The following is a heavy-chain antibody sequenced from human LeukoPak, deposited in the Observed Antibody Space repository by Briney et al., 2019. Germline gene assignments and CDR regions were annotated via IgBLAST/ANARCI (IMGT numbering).Heavy chain of an antibody. Sequence: GGSLRLSCAASGFIFSSYGMHWVRQAPGKGLEWVAHIRNDGSNEYYAESVKGRLTISRDNSKNTLYLQMNSLRAEETAVYYCAKDNHHSIAVASGLDYWGQGTLVAVSS. CDR3: AKDNHHSIAVASGLDY. J-gene: IGHJ4*02. V-gene: IGHV3-30*02. CDR2: IRNDGSNE. D-gene: IGHD6-19*01. CDR1: GFIFSSYG.